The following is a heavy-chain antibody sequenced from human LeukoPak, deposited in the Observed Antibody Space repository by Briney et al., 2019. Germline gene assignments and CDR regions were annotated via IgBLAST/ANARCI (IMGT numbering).Heavy chain of an antibody. D-gene: IGHD2-2*01. Sequence: GGSLRLSCASSGFTFSSYAMSWVRQAPGKGLEWVSAISGSGGSTYYADSVKGRFTISRDNSKNTLYLQMNSLRAEDTAVYYCAKKGYCSSTSCYGLFDYWGQGTLVTVSS. CDR1: GFTFSSYA. J-gene: IGHJ4*02. V-gene: IGHV3-23*01. CDR3: AKKGYCSSTSCYGLFDY. CDR2: ISGSGGST.